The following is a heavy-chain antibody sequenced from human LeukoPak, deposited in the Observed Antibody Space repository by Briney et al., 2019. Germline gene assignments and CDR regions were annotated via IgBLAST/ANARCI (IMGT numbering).Heavy chain of an antibody. J-gene: IGHJ4*02. V-gene: IGHV3-23*01. CDR3: TKRGAYYVDY. CDR1: GFTFGTSA. CDR2: ITSGDGSP. D-gene: IGHD3-16*01. Sequence: GGSLRLTCAASGFTFGTSAMSWVRHTPEKGPEWVSTITSGDGSPYYADSVKGRFTISRDNSNNMLYLQMNSLRAEDTAVYYCTKRGAYYVDYWGRGIPVTVSS.